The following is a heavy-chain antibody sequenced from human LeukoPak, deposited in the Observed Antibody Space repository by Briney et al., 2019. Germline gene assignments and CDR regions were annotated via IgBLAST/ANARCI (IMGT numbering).Heavy chain of an antibody. J-gene: IGHJ4*02. V-gene: IGHV3-11*06. Sequence: GGSRTLSWAASGFTFSDYYISWVRQAPGKGLEWVSYMISSSIYTNYGDSVKGRFTIPRDNATNSLHLQMNSLRAEDTAVYYCASMYYSSTSCYVFDYWGQGTLVTVYS. D-gene: IGHD2-2*01. CDR1: GFTFSDYY. CDR3: ASMYYSSTSCYVFDY. CDR2: MISSSIYT.